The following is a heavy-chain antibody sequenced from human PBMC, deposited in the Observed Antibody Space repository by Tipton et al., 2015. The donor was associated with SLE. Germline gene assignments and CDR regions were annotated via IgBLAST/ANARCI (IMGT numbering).Heavy chain of an antibody. CDR3: AREVAAPVNWFDP. CDR2: IYYSGTT. V-gene: IGHV4-61*01. J-gene: IGHJ5*02. CDR1: GGSISGNNYY. D-gene: IGHD6-13*01. Sequence: TLSLTCTVSGGSISGNNYYWSWIRQPPGKGLEWIGYIYYSGTTNYNHSLKSRVTMSLDTSKNQFSLKLSSVTAADTAVYYCAREVAAPVNWFDPWGQGTLVTVSS.